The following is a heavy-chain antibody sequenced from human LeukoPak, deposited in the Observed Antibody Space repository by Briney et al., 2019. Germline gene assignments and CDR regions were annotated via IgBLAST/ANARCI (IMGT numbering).Heavy chain of an antibody. CDR3: ASYQQWLVKGTFDY. J-gene: IGHJ4*02. CDR1: GGTFSSYA. D-gene: IGHD6-19*01. CDR2: IIPIFGTA. Sequence: SVKVSCKASGGTFSSYAISWVRQAPGQGLEWIGGIIPIFGTANYAQKFQGRVTITADESTSTAYMELSSLRSEDTAVYYCASYQQWLVKGTFDYWGQGTLVTVSS. V-gene: IGHV1-69*01.